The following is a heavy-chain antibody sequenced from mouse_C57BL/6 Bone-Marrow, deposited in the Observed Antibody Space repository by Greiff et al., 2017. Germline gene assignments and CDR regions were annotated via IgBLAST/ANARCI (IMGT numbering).Heavy chain of an antibody. V-gene: IGHV1-81*01. CDR3: ARHDYGGYYCDY. D-gene: IGHD2-4*01. CDR2: IYPRSGNT. J-gene: IGHJ2*01. Sequence: VQLQQSGAELARPGASVKLSCKASGYTFTSYGISWVKQRTGQGLEWIGEIYPRSGNTYYNEKFKGKATLTADKSSSTAYMELRSLTSEDSAVYICARHDYGGYYCDYWGQGTTLTVSS. CDR1: GYTFTSYG.